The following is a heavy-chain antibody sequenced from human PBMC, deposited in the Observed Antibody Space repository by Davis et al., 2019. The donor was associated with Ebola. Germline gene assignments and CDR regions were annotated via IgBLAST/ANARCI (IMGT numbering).Heavy chain of an antibody. J-gene: IGHJ6*02. CDR3: AKDLITIFGVASLGLLEYYGMDV. CDR1: GFTFSSYG. D-gene: IGHD3-3*01. Sequence: PGGSLRLSCAASGFTFSSYGMHWVRQAPGKGLEWVAVISYDGSNKYYADSVKGRFTISRDNSKNTLYLQMNSLRAEDTAVYYCAKDLITIFGVASLGLLEYYGMDVWGQGTTVTVSS. V-gene: IGHV3-30*18. CDR2: ISYDGSNK.